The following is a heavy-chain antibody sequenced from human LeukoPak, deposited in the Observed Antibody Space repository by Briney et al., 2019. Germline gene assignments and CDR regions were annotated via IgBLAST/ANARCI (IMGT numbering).Heavy chain of an antibody. CDR3: ARDRGGTGDFDY. CDR2: INAGNGDT. J-gene: IGHJ4*02. D-gene: IGHD1-1*01. V-gene: IGHV1-3*01. Sequence: ASVKVSCKASGYTFTSYSMHWVRRAPGQRLEWMGWINAGNGDTKYSQKFQGRVNIARDTYASTAYMELSSLRSEDTAVYYCARDRGGTGDFDYWGQGTLVTASS. CDR1: GYTFTSYS.